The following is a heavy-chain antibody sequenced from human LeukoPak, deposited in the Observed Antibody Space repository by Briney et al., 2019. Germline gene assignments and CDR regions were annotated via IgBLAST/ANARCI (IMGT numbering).Heavy chain of an antibody. Sequence: PSETLSLTCTVSGASISSGGYYWSWIRQPPGKGLEWIGYIYHSGSTYYNPSLKSRDTISVDRSKNQFSLKLSSVTAADTAVYYCAMMSGYSSSWYVGDWFDPWGQGTLVTVSS. V-gene: IGHV4-30-2*01. CDR3: AMMSGYSSSWYVGDWFDP. J-gene: IGHJ5*02. CDR2: IYHSGST. CDR1: GASISSGGYY. D-gene: IGHD6-13*01.